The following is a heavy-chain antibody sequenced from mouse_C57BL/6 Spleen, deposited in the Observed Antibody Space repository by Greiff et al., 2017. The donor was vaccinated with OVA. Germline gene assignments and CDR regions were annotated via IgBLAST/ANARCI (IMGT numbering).Heavy chain of an antibody. CDR1: GFTFSDYG. D-gene: IGHD1-1*01. CDR3: YGSLYYDAMDY. V-gene: IGHV5-17*01. Sequence: DVKLVESGGGLVKPGGSLKLSCAASGFTFSDYGMHWVRQAPEKGLEWVAYISSGSSTIYYADTVKGRFTISRDNAKNTLFLQMTSLRSEDTAMYYCYGSLYYDAMDYWGQGTSVTVSS. CDR2: ISSGSSTI. J-gene: IGHJ4*01.